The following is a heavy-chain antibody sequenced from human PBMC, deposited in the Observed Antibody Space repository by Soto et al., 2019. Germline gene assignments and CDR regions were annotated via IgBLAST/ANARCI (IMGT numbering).Heavy chain of an antibody. Sequence: ASVKVSCKASGGTFSSYAISWVRQAPGQGLEWMGGIIPIFGTANYAQKFQGRVTITADESTSTAYMELSSLRSEDTAVYYCARSQGFLEWLLSRFDPWGQGTLVTVSS. V-gene: IGHV1-69*13. CDR1: GGTFSSYA. CDR2: IIPIFGTA. J-gene: IGHJ5*02. D-gene: IGHD3-3*01. CDR3: ARSQGFLEWLLSRFDP.